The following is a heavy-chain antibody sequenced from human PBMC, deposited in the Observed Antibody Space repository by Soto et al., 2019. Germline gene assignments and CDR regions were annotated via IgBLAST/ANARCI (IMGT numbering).Heavy chain of an antibody. CDR1: GGTLLVDP. CDR3: ARRQTSGFNPAFDS. Sequence: VKLYCRIAGGTLLVDPISWRRQATGQGLEWLGGTISTFGTGSYAQRFQGRLTITADKSTNAAYMELIGLRPEDTAVYYCARRQTSGFNPAFDSLRQGTLVAGS. J-gene: IGHJ4*02. D-gene: IGHD5-12*01. CDR2: TISTFGTG. V-gene: IGHV1-69*06.